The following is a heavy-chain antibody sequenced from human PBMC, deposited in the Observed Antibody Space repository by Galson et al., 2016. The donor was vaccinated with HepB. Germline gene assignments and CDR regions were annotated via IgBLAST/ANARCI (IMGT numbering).Heavy chain of an antibody. Sequence: LSLSCAASGFSLSGYAMNWVRQAPGKGLEYASGISSSGNGTFYANSVKGRFIISRDNSENTVYLQMDSLRREDMGVYYCARDLLHCSGGVCLSFGMDVWGKGTTVTVSS. CDR2: ISSSGNGT. D-gene: IGHD2-8*02. J-gene: IGHJ6*04. CDR1: GFSLSGYA. CDR3: ARDLLHCSGGVCLSFGMDV. V-gene: IGHV3-64*01.